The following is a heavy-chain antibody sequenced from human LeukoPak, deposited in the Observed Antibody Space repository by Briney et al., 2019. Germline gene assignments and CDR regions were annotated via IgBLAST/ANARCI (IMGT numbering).Heavy chain of an antibody. V-gene: IGHV4-39*01. D-gene: IGHD3-10*01. CDR3: ARGTGRYGSNLDN. Sequence: SETLSLTCTVSGDSISSSHYWGWIRQAPGKGLELIGNVYYDGTTYYNPSLQSRLTLPVDTSKNQFSLKLTSVTAADTAVYYCARGTGRYGSNLDNWGQGTLVTVSS. CDR2: VYYDGTT. CDR1: GDSISSSHY. J-gene: IGHJ4*02.